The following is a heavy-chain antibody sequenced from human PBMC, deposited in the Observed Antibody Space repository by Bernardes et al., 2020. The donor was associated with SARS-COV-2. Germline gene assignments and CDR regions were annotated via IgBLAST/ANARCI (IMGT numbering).Heavy chain of an antibody. J-gene: IGHJ4*02. Sequence: GGSLRLSCAASGFIFSNYWMGWVRQAPGQGLEWLANIKGDGSEKYYVDSVKGRFTISRDNAKNSVYLQMNSLGAEDTAVYYCARDAASAGRFDYWGQGALVTVSS. V-gene: IGHV3-7*01. CDR1: GFIFSNYW. CDR2: IKGDGSEK. D-gene: IGHD6-13*01. CDR3: ARDAASAGRFDY.